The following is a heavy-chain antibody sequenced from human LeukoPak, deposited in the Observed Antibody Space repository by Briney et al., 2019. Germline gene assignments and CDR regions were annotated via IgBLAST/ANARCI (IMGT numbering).Heavy chain of an antibody. J-gene: IGHJ4*02. Sequence: SGGSLRLSCAASGFTFSSYGMHWVRQAPGKGLEWVAFIRYDGSNKYYADSVKGRFTISRDNSKNTLYLQMNSLRAEDTAVYYCAKAAYCTSTSCHFSGYAQRPLDSWGQGTLVTVSS. CDR1: GFTFSSYG. V-gene: IGHV3-30*02. CDR3: AKAAYCTSTSCHFSGYAQRPLDS. CDR2: IRYDGSNK. D-gene: IGHD2-2*01.